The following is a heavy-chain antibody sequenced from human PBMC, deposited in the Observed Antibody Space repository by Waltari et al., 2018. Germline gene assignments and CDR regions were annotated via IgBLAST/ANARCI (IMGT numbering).Heavy chain of an antibody. CDR3: VLYSSEVLGDC. CDR2: INTYWSIT. J-gene: IGHJ4*02. V-gene: IGHV3-74*01. D-gene: IGHD4-4*01. Sequence: QLVESGGGLVQPGGSLKLSCAASGFTFSNYWLHWVRQAPGKGLLSVAHINTYWSITNYADSVKGRFTISRDNAKNTLFLQMNSLRAEDTALYYCVLYSSEVLGDCWGRGTLVTVSS. CDR1: GFTFSNYW.